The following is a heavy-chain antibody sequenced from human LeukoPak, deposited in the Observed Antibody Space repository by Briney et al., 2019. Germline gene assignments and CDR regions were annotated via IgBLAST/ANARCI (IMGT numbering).Heavy chain of an antibody. CDR3: AKEGDYFDSSGYYSDR. CDR1: GFSFSSDA. J-gene: IGHJ4*02. Sequence: GGSLRLSCAASGFSFSSDAMSWVRQAPGKGLEWVSVISGSGGRTYYEDSVKGRFTISRDNSKNTLYLQMNSLRAEDTAVYYCAKEGDYFDSSGYYSDRWGQGTLVTVSS. D-gene: IGHD3-22*01. V-gene: IGHV3-23*01. CDR2: ISGSGGRT.